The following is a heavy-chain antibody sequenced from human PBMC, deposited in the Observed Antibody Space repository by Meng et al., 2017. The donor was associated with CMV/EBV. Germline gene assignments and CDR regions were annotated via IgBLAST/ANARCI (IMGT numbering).Heavy chain of an antibody. CDR2: ISSSGSTV. CDR1: EFTFTRRG. Sequence: GGSLRLSCAASEFTFTRRGIHWVRQAPGKGLEWVSYISSSGSTVYYADSVKGRFTISRDNAKNSLYLQMNSLRAEDTAVYYCARVEQLVRYYYYYYGMDVWGQGTTVTVSS. J-gene: IGHJ6*02. V-gene: IGHV3-48*03. CDR3: ARVEQLVRYYYYYYGMDV. D-gene: IGHD6-6*01.